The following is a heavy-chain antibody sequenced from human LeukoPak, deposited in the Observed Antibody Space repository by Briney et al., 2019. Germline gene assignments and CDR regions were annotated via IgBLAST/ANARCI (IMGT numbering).Heavy chain of an antibody. J-gene: IGHJ4*02. D-gene: IGHD3-10*01. V-gene: IGHV4-59*01. CDR1: GGSISSYY. Sequence: SETLSLTCTVSGGSISSYYWSWIRRPPGKGLEWIGYIYYSGSTNYNPSLKSRVTISVDTSKNQFSLKLSSVTAADTAVYYCARAPNYYGSGSYPDYWGQGTLVTVSS. CDR2: IYYSGST. CDR3: ARAPNYYGSGSYPDY.